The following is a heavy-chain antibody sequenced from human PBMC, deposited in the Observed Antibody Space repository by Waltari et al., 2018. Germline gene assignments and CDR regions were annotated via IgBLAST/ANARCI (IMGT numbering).Heavy chain of an antibody. J-gene: IGHJ4*02. CDR3: ARDLVVGFGDY. D-gene: IGHD1-26*01. CDR2: INPNSGGT. CDR1: GYTFTGYQ. V-gene: IGHV1-2*02. Sequence: QVHLVQSGAEVKKPGASVKVSCKASGYTFTGYQIHWVRQAPGQGLEWRGWINPNSGGTNYAQNFQCRVTITRDTSIRTAYMELSRLRSDDTAMYYCARDLVVGFGDYWGQGTLVTVSS.